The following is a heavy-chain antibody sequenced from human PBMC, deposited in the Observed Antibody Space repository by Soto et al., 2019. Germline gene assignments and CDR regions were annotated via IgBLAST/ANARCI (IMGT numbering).Heavy chain of an antibody. CDR2: IITIFGTA. CDR3: ASELDAFDI. J-gene: IGHJ3*02. V-gene: IGHV1-69*01. CDR1: AGTFSSYA. Sequence: QGHLVQSRAEVKKPGSSVNVACKASAGTFSSYAISWVRQAPGQGLEWMGGIITIFGTANYAQKFQGRVTITADESTSTAYMELSSLRSEDTAVYYFASELDAFDIWGQGTMVTVSS.